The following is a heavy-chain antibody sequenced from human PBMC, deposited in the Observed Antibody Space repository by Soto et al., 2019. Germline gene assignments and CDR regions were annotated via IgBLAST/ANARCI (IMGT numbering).Heavy chain of an antibody. V-gene: IGHV4-34*01. CDR2: INHSGST. D-gene: IGHD3-16*01. Sequence: GPGPSRTSETLSLTCAVYGGSFSGYYWSWIRQPPGKGLEWIGEINHSGSTNYNPSLKSRVTISVDTSKNQFSLKLSSVTAAVTAVYYCARGRLSEHRGSVYYYYYGMDVWGQGTTVTVSS. CDR1: GGSFSGYY. CDR3: ARGRLSEHRGSVYYYYYGMDV. J-gene: IGHJ6*02.